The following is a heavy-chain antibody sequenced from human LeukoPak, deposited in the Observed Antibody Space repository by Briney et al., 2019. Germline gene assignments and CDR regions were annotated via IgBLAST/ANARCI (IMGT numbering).Heavy chain of an antibody. CDR2: ISTSDSYT. CDR1: GFTFSDYY. J-gene: IGHJ4*02. CDR3: ARARSYGSGSFDY. Sequence: PGGSLKVSCAASGFTFSDYYMSWIRQAPGKGLEWVSYISTSDSYTTYADSVKGRFTISRDNAKNSLYLQMNSLRAEDTALYYCARARSYGSGSFDYWGPGTLVTVSS. D-gene: IGHD3-10*01. V-gene: IGHV3-11*05.